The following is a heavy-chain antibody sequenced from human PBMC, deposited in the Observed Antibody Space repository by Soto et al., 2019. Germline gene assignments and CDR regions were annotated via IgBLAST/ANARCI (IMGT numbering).Heavy chain of an antibody. V-gene: IGHV3-23*01. J-gene: IGHJ4*02. CDR1: GFTFSSYA. Sequence: PGGSLRLSCAASGFTFSSYALTWVRQAPGKGLEWVSVISGGGINTLYADSVKGRFTISRDNSKNTLYLQMNSLRADDTAVYYCATVGRANYFDNWGQGTLVTV. CDR3: ATVGRANYFDN. CDR2: ISGGGINT.